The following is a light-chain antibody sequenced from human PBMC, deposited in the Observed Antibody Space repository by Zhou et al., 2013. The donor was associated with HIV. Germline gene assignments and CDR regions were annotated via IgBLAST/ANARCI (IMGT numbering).Light chain of an antibody. CDR3: QQYNTYPFN. CDR2: IAS. V-gene: IGKV1-16*01. J-gene: IGKJ3*01. CDR1: QGIGNS. Sequence: DIQMTQSPSSLSASIGDRVTITCRASQGIGNSLAWFQQKPGKVPKSLIYIASSLQSGVPSRFSGSGSGTHFTLTISSLQPEDFATYYCQQYNTYPFNFGPGTRVDIK.